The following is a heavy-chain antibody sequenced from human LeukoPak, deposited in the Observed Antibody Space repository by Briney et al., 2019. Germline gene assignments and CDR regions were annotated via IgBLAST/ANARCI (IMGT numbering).Heavy chain of an antibody. CDR3: AREAVTTRAFDY. V-gene: IGHV4-31*11. D-gene: IGHD4-17*01. CDR2: IYYSGST. CDR1: GGSISSGGYS. Sequence: PSETLSLTCAVSGGSISSGGYSWSWIRQPPGKGLEWIAYIYYSGSTYYNPSLKSRVTISVDTSKNQFSLKLSSVTAADTAVYYCAREAVTTRAFDYWGQGTLVTVSS. J-gene: IGHJ4*02.